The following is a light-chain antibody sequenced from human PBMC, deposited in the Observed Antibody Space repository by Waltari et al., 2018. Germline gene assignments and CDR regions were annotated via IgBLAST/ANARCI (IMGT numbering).Light chain of an antibody. CDR2: GAS. Sequence: EIVLTQSPGTLSLSPGERATLSRRASQSVSSSYLAWYQHKPGQAPRLVIYGASSRAAGIPDRFSGSGSGTDFTLTISRLEPEDFAVYYCQQYGTSPPLTFGGGTKVEIK. CDR1: QSVSSSY. CDR3: QQYGTSPPLT. J-gene: IGKJ4*01. V-gene: IGKV3-20*01.